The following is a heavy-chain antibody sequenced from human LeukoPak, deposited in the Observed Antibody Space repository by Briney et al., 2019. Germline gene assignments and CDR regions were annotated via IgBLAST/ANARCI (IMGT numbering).Heavy chain of an antibody. V-gene: IGHV1-18*01. J-gene: IGHJ6*02. D-gene: IGHD2-2*01. CDR2: ISAYNGNT. Sequence: ASVKVSCKASGYTFSSYGISWVRQAPGQGLEWMGWISAYNGNTNYAQKLQGRVTMTTDTSTSTAYMELRSLRSDDTAVYYCARESYCSSTSCYSDYYYYGMDVWGQGTTVTVSS. CDR3: ARESYCSSTSCYSDYYYYGMDV. CDR1: GYTFSSYG.